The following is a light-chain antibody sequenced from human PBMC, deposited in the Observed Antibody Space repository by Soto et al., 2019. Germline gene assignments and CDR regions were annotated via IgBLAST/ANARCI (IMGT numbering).Light chain of an antibody. Sequence: EIALTQSPGTLSLSAGERVTLSCKASQSVSNNYFAWYQQKPGQAPRLLILGASNRAAGIPDRFSGSGSGTDFTLTISRMEPEDFAVYYCQQYGSSGTVGQGTKV. CDR2: GAS. CDR1: QSVSNNY. V-gene: IGKV3-20*01. CDR3: QQYGSSGT. J-gene: IGKJ1*01.